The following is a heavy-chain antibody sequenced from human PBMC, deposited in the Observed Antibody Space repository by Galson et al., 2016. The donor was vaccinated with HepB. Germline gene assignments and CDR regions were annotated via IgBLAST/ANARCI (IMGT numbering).Heavy chain of an antibody. CDR1: GFTFTSYW. CDR3: ARSTRGYHD. D-gene: IGHD3-22*01. J-gene: IGHJ4*02. V-gene: IGHV3-74*01. Sequence: SLRLSCAASGFTFTSYWMHWVRQAPGKGLEWVARIQRDGGDTIYADPVKGRFTISRDNAKKTLYLEMNSLRAEDTAVYYCARSTRGYHDWGQGTRVTVSS. CDR2: IQRDGGDT.